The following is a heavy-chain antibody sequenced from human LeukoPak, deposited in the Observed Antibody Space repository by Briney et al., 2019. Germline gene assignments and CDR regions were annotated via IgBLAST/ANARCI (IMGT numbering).Heavy chain of an antibody. V-gene: IGHV3-9*01. CDR2: ISWNSGSI. Sequence: PGGSLRLSCAASGFTFDDYAMHWVRHAPGKGLEWVSGISWNSGSIGYADSVKGRFTISRDNAKNSLYLQMNSLRAEDTALYYCAKDRMNYYYYGMDVWGQGTTVTVSS. CDR1: GFTFDDYA. CDR3: AKDRMNYYYYGMDV. J-gene: IGHJ6*02.